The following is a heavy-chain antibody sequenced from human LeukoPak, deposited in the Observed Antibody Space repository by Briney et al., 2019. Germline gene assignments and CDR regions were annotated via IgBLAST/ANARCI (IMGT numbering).Heavy chain of an antibody. Sequence: GGSLRLSCAASGFTFSSYAMSWVRQAPGKGLEWVSAISGSGGSTYYADSVKGRFTISRDNSKNTLYLQMNSLRAEDTAVYYCAGNWRGFGGVSYYFDYWGQGTLVTVSS. V-gene: IGHV3-23*01. J-gene: IGHJ4*02. CDR3: AGNWRGFGGVSYYFDY. CDR1: GFTFSSYA. CDR2: ISGSGGST. D-gene: IGHD3-16*01.